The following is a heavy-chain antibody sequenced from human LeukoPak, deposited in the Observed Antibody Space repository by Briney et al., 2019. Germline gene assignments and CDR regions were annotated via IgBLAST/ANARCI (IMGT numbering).Heavy chain of an antibody. J-gene: IGHJ4*02. D-gene: IGHD6-19*01. Sequence: PGGSLRLSCAASGFTFDDYAMHWVRQAPGKGLEWVSLISWDGGSTYYADSVEGRFTISRDNSKNSLYLQMNSLRAEDTALYYCAKDKFDGSGWPPAPYYFDYWGQGTLVTVSS. CDR3: AKDKFDGSGWPPAPYYFDY. V-gene: IGHV3-43D*03. CDR2: ISWDGGST. CDR1: GFTFDDYA.